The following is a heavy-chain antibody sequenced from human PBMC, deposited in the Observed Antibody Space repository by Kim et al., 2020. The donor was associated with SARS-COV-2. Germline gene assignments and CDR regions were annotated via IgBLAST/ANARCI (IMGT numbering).Heavy chain of an antibody. Sequence: SETLSLTCAVSGGSISSINWWSWVRQPPGKGLEWIGEIYHSGSTNYNPSLKSRVTISVDKSKNQFSLKLSSVTAADTAVYYCARDSIAAAGRLGAFDIWGQGTMVTVSS. CDR2: IYHSGST. D-gene: IGHD6-13*01. V-gene: IGHV4-4*02. CDR1: GGSISSINW. CDR3: ARDSIAAAGRLGAFDI. J-gene: IGHJ3*02.